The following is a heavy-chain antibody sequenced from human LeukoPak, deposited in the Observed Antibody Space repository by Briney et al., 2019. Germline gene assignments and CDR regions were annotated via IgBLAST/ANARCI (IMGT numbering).Heavy chain of an antibody. D-gene: IGHD3-16*01. CDR3: ARGDPLTFGGVVDY. V-gene: IGHV4-39*07. J-gene: IGHJ4*02. CDR1: GGSISSSSYY. Sequence: PSETLSLTCTVSGGSISSSSYYWDWIRQPPGKGLEWIGNIYYGGSTYYNPSLKSRVTISIDASKNQFSLKLSSVTAADTAVYYCARGDPLTFGGVVDYWGQGTLVTVSS. CDR2: IYYGGST.